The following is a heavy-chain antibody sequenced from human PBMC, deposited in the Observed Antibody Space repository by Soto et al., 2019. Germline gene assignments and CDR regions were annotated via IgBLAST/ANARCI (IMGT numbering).Heavy chain of an antibody. CDR3: AGLGKGSRPNGP. CDR2: IYYTGTT. CDR1: GGSISSNSYY. D-gene: IGHD6-13*01. V-gene: IGHV4-39*01. J-gene: IGHJ5*02. Sequence: QLQLQESGPGLVKPSETLSLTCTVSGGSISSNSYYWGWIRQPPGKGLEWIGSIYYTGTTYYNPSLKSRVTISVDTSKNQFSLKLSSVTAADTAVYYCAGLGKGSRPNGPWGQGILVTVSP.